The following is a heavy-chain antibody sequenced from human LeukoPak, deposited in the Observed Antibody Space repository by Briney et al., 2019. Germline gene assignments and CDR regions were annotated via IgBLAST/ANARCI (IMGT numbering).Heavy chain of an antibody. D-gene: IGHD1-26*01. CDR2: MNPNSGNT. Sequence: ASVKVSCKASGYTFASYDINWVRQATGQGLEWMGWMNPNSGNTGYAQKFQGRVTMTRNTSISTAYMELSSLRSEDTAVYYCARFGQFDRSYVYYYGMDVWGQGTTVTVSS. CDR1: GYTFASYD. V-gene: IGHV1-8*01. J-gene: IGHJ6*02. CDR3: ARFGQFDRSYVYYYGMDV.